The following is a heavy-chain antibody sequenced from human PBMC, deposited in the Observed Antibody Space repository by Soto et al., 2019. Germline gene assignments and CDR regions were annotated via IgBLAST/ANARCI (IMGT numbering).Heavy chain of an antibody. CDR3: ARDRVDYISFHYGMDV. V-gene: IGHV1-2*02. CDR1: GYTFTGYY. J-gene: IGHJ6*02. D-gene: IGHD2-2*02. Sequence: QVQLVQSGAEVKEPGASVKVSCKASGYTFTGYYIHWVRQAPGQGLEWMGWINPNSGGTNYPQKFRDRVTMTRDTSISTGYMELSGLTSDDTAVYYCARDRVDYISFHYGMDVWGQGTTVTVSS. CDR2: INPNSGGT.